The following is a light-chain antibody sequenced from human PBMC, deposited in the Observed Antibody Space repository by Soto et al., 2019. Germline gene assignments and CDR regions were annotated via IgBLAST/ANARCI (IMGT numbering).Light chain of an antibody. CDR3: QQRSSWLLT. V-gene: IGKV3-11*01. Sequence: EFVLTQSPATLSLSPGERATLSCRASQSVRSSLAWYQQKPGQAPRLLIYDASNRATGIPARFSGSGSGTDFTLTSSSLEPEDFAVYYCQQRSSWLLTFGGETKVEIK. CDR2: DAS. J-gene: IGKJ4*01. CDR1: QSVRSS.